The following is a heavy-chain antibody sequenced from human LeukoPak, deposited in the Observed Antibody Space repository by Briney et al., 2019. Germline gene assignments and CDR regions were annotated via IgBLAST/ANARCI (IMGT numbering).Heavy chain of an antibody. CDR2: ISGSGGST. J-gene: IGHJ5*02. Sequence: PPGGSLRLSCAASAFTVSSYAMSWVRQAPGKGLEWGSAISGSGGSTYYADSVKGRFTISRDNSKNTLYLQMNSLRAEDTAVYYCAKGGYDFWSGYPRFDPWGQGTLVTVSS. D-gene: IGHD3-3*01. V-gene: IGHV3-23*01. CDR3: AKGGYDFWSGYPRFDP. CDR1: AFTVSSYA.